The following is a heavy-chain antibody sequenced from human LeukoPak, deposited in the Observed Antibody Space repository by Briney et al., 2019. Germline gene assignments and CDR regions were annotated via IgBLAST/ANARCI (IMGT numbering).Heavy chain of an antibody. D-gene: IGHD3-22*01. J-gene: IGHJ4*02. Sequence: GGSLRLSCAASGFTFSSYAMSWVRQAPGKGLEGVAFIRYDGSNKYYADSVKGRFTISRDNSKNTLYLQMNSLRAEDTAVCYCAKRAYYYDSSGLDYWGQGTLVTVSS. V-gene: IGHV3-30*02. CDR3: AKRAYYYDSSGLDY. CDR2: IRYDGSNK. CDR1: GFTFSSYA.